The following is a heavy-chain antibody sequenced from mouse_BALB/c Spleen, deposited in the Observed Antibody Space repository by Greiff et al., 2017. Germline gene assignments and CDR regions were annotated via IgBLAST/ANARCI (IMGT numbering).Heavy chain of an antibody. V-gene: IGHV1-7*01. J-gene: IGHJ4*01. CDR2: INPSTGYT. D-gene: IGHD2-4*01. CDR3: ARDDDYGYAMDY. Sequence: VQLQQSGAELAKPGASVKMSCKASGYTFTSYWMHWVKQRPGQGLEWIGYINPSTGYTEYNQKFKDKATLTADKSSSTAYMQLSSLTSEDSAVYYCARDDDYGYAMDYWGQGTSVTVSS. CDR1: GYTFTSYW.